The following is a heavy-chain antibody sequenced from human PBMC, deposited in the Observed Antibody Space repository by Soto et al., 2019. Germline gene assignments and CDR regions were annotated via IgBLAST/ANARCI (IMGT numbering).Heavy chain of an antibody. CDR3: ARDLGQQLFYNWFAP. Sequence: SVKVSCKASGGTFSSYAISWVRQAPGQGLEWMGGIIPIFGTANYAQKLQGRVTITADESTSTAYMELSSLRSEDTAVYYCARDLGQQLFYNWFAPWGQGTLVTVSP. CDR2: IIPIFGTA. D-gene: IGHD6-13*01. CDR1: GGTFSSYA. J-gene: IGHJ5*02. V-gene: IGHV1-69*13.